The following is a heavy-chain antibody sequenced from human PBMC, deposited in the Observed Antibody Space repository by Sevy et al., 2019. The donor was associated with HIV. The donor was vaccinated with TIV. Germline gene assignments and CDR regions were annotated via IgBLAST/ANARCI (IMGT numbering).Heavy chain of an antibody. J-gene: IGHJ4*02. D-gene: IGHD1-26*01. V-gene: IGHV3-23*01. CDR2: LSFGCGEI. CDR1: GFTFSKYS. Sequence: GGSLRLSCAASGFTFSKYSMSWVRQPPGKGLEWVSTLSFGCGEINYADSVKGRFTISRDNSKSSVYLQMNSLRVEDTAIYYCAKGAGQYFFDYWGQGTLVTVSS. CDR3: AKGAGQYFFDY.